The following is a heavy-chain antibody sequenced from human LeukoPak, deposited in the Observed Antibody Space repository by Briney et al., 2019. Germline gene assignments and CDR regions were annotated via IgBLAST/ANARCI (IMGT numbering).Heavy chain of an antibody. J-gene: IGHJ4*02. Sequence: PSETLSLTCAVYGGSFSGYYWSWIRQPPGKGLEWIGEIDHSGSTNYNPSLKSRVTISVDTSKNQFSLKLSSVTAADTAVYYCARHYYGSGAHFDYWGQGTLVTVSS. CDR2: IDHSGST. CDR1: GGSFSGYY. V-gene: IGHV4-34*01. D-gene: IGHD3-10*01. CDR3: ARHYYGSGAHFDY.